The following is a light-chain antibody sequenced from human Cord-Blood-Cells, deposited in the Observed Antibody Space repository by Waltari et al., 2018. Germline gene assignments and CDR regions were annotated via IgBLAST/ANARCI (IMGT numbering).Light chain of an antibody. CDR3: SSYTSSSTLV. CDR1: SSDVARSNN. V-gene: IGLV2-14*01. CDR2: EVS. Sequence: SALTQPPSASGSPGQSITISCTGSSSDVARSNNVSWYQQHPGKAPKLMIYEVSNRPSGVSNRFSGSKSGNTASLTISGLQAEDEADYYCSSYTSSSTLVFGTGTKVTVL. J-gene: IGLJ1*01.